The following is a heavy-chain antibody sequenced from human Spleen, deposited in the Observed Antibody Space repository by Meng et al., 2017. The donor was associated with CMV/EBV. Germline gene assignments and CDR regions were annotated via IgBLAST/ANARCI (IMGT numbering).Heavy chain of an antibody. CDR3: ARATTTLTPYFDF. CDR2: IYYSGTT. J-gene: IGHJ4*02. Sequence: VSGGSVYSGSYYWSWIRQPPGKGLEWIGYIYYSGTTNYNPSLKSRVTISVDTSKNQFSLKLSSVTAADTAVYYCARATTTLTPYFDFWGQGTLVTVSS. CDR1: GGSVYSGSYY. V-gene: IGHV4-61*01. D-gene: IGHD4-11*01.